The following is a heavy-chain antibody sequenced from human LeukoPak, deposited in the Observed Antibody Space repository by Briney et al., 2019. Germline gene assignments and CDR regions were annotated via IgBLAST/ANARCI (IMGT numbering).Heavy chain of an antibody. Sequence: ASVTVSCKASGYTFTGYYMHWVRQAPGQGLEWMGWINPNSGGTNYAQKFQGRVTMTRDTSISTAYMELSRLRSDDTAVYYCARLWFGELLSTTAYYFDYWGQGTLVTVSS. D-gene: IGHD3-10*01. J-gene: IGHJ4*02. CDR3: ARLWFGELLSTTAYYFDY. CDR1: GYTFTGYY. CDR2: INPNSGGT. V-gene: IGHV1-2*02.